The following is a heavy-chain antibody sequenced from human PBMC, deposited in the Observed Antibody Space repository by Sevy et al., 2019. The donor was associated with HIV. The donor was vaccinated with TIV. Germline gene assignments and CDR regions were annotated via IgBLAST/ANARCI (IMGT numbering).Heavy chain of an antibody. J-gene: IGHJ5*02. CDR2: ISGSATFR. CDR1: GFTFSDYY. Sequence: GGSLRLSCAASGFTFSDYYMSWIRQAPGKGLEWVSYISGSATFRHYADSLQGRFTIARDNAKNSLYLQMNSLRAEDTAVYYCARGEYFGELGNWFDPWGQGTLVTVSS. V-gene: IGHV3-11*01. D-gene: IGHD3-10*01. CDR3: ARGEYFGELGNWFDP.